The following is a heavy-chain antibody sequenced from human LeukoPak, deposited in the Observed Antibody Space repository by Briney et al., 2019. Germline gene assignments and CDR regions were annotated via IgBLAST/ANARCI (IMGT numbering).Heavy chain of an antibody. CDR3: ARQSDCGGYFEY. J-gene: IGHJ4*01. D-gene: IGHD2-21*02. Sequence: SETLSLTCTVSGDSINRHLWTWIRQPAGRGLEWIGRIYDSGTTNYKPSLKSRVSMSVETPKNQFSLRLSSVTAADTAVYYCARQSDCGGYFEYWGQGIRVTVSS. CDR1: GDSINRHL. V-gene: IGHV4-4*07. CDR2: IYDSGTT.